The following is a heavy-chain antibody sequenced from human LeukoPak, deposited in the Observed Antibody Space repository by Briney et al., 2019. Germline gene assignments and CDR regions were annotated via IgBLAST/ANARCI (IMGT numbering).Heavy chain of an antibody. Sequence: GGSLRLSCAASRFSFSTYAMSWVRQAPGKGLEWVSAMSGSGGSTYYADSVKGRFTISRANSKNTLYLQMNSQRAEDTALYYCAKEGGGVGFDIWGQGTMVTVSS. CDR3: AKEGGGVGFDI. CDR1: RFSFSTYA. D-gene: IGHD3-16*01. V-gene: IGHV3-23*01. CDR2: MSGSGGST. J-gene: IGHJ3*02.